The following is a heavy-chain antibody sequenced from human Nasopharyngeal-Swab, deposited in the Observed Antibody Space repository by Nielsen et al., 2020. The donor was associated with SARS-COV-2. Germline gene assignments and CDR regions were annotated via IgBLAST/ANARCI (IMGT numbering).Heavy chain of an antibody. CDR2: INHSGST. CDR1: GGSFRGYY. CDR3: ARRSIAAADDY. J-gene: IGHJ4*02. Sequence: SETLSLTCAVYGGSFRGYYWSWIRQPPGKGLEWIGEINHSGSTNYNPSLKSRVTISVDTSKNQFSLKLSSVTAADTAVYYCARRSIAAADDYWGQGTLVTVSS. D-gene: IGHD6-13*01. V-gene: IGHV4-34*01.